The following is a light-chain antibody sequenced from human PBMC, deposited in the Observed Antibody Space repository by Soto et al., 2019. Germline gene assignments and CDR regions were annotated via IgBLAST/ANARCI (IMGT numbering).Light chain of an antibody. CDR2: DAS. CDR1: QSVSSY. CDR3: QQRSNWPYT. V-gene: IGKV3-11*01. J-gene: IGKJ2*01. Sequence: EIVLTQSPATLSLSPGERATLSCRASQSVSSYLAWYQQKPGPAPRLLIYDASNRATGIPARFSGSGSGTDFPLTISRLEPEDFAVYYCQQRSNWPYTCGQGTKLEIK.